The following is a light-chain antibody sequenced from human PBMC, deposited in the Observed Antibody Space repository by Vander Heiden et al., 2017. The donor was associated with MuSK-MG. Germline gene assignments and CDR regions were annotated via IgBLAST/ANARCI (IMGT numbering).Light chain of an antibody. CDR1: QRVRSSY. CDR3: QQDCSSPRT. J-gene: IGKJ1*01. CDR2: GAS. V-gene: IGKV3-20*01. Sequence: EIAFTQFPGTLSLSPGERATLSCRASQRVRSSYLAWYQQKPGQAPRLLIYGASSRATGIPDRFSGSGSGTDFTLTISSLKPEDFAVYYCQQDCSSPRTFGQGTKVEIK.